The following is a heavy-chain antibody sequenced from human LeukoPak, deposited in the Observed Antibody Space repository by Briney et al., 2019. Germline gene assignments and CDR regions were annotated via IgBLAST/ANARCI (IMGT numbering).Heavy chain of an antibody. CDR1: GFTFSSYW. CDR3: AKVLPTTRGFDI. V-gene: IGHV3-7*01. J-gene: IGHJ3*02. CDR2: IKQDGSEK. Sequence: GGSLRLFCAASGFTFSSYWMSWVRQAPGKGLEWVANIKQDGSEKYYVDSVKGRFTISRDNAENSLYLRMNSLRAEDTAVYYCAKVLPTTRGFDIWGQGTMVTVSS. D-gene: IGHD1-1*01.